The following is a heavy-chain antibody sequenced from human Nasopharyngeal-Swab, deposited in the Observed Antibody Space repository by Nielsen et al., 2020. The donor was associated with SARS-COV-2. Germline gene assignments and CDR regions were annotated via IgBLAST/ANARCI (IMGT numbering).Heavy chain of an antibody. CDR2: ISGSGDST. CDR3: AKDPSAAMDV. CDR1: GFTFESYG. V-gene: IGHV3-23*01. J-gene: IGHJ6*03. D-gene: IGHD6-13*01. Sequence: GESLKISCEASGFTFESYGMTWVRQAPGKGLEWVSTISGSGDSTHYADSVRGRFTISRDNSQRTVFLQMTSLRAEDTALYYCAKDPSAAMDVWGKGTTVIVSS.